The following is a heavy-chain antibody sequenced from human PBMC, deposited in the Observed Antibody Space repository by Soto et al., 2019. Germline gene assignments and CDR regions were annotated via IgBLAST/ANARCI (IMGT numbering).Heavy chain of an antibody. V-gene: IGHV4-38-2*01. CDR3: VGQVEWVENWFAP. CDR2: IYHSGST. D-gene: IGHD3-3*01. CDR1: GYSISSGYY. J-gene: IGHJ5*02. Sequence: SQTLSLTCAVSGYSISSGYYWGWIRQPPGKGLAWIGSIYHSGSTYYNPSLKSRVSISIETSRNQFSLDLSSVTAADTAVYYCVGQVEWVENWFAPGGRGTLVTVSS.